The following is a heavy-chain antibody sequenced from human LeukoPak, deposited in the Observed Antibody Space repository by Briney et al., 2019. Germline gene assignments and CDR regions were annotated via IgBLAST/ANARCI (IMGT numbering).Heavy chain of an antibody. Sequence: GGSLRLSCAAFGFTFSSYAMSWVRQAPGKGLEWVSAISGSGGSTYYADSVKGRFTVSRDNSKNTLYLQMNSLRAEDTAVYYCVKGSKWELLGGFDYWGQGTLVTVSS. CDR2: ISGSGGST. CDR1: GFTFSSYA. J-gene: IGHJ4*02. D-gene: IGHD1-26*01. CDR3: VKGSKWELLGGFDY. V-gene: IGHV3-23*01.